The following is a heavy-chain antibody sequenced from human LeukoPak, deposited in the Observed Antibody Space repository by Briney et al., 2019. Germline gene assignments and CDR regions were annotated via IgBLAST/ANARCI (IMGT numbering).Heavy chain of an antibody. Sequence: SETLSLTCAVYGGSFSGYYWSWIRQPPGKGLEWIGEINHSGSTNYNPSLKSRVTISVDTSKNQFSLKLSSVTAADTAVYYCAGGRRYCSSTSCYPPNWFDPWGQGTLVTVSS. J-gene: IGHJ5*02. V-gene: IGHV4-34*01. D-gene: IGHD2-2*01. CDR2: INHSGST. CDR3: AGGRRYCSSTSCYPPNWFDP. CDR1: GGSFSGYY.